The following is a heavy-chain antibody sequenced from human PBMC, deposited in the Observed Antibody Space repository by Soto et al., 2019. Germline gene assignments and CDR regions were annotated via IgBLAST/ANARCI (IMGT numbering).Heavy chain of an antibody. CDR3: AREGQAPYYYYGMDV. V-gene: IGHV1-18*01. CDR1: GYTFSNYG. J-gene: IGHJ6*02. CDR2: ISGYNGNT. Sequence: ASVKVSWKAPGYTFSNYGFSWGRQAPGQGLEWMGWISGYNGNTKYAEKFQGRVTMTTDTSTSTAHMELRSLRSDDTAVYYCAREGQAPYYYYGMDVWGQGTAVTVSS.